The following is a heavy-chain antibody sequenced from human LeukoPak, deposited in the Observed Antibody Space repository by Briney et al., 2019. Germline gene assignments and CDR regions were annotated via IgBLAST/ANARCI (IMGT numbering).Heavy chain of an antibody. CDR2: GHYSGGT. Sequence: SETLSLTCTVSGGSISSYYWSWIRQPPGRGPEWIGYGHYSGGTNYNSSLKSRATISVDASSNQFSLKLSSVTVADTAVYYCARVGSYYFDYWGQGILVTVSS. CDR1: GGSISSYY. CDR3: ARVGSYYFDY. J-gene: IGHJ4*02. V-gene: IGHV4-59*01. D-gene: IGHD6-6*01.